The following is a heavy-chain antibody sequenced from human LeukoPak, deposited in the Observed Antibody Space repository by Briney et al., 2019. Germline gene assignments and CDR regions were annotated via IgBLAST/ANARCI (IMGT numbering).Heavy chain of an antibody. J-gene: IGHJ6*03. D-gene: IGHD4-11*01. Sequence: GGSLRLSCAASGFTFSYYNMNWVRQAPGKGLEWVSYISDYGSTIYYADSVKGRFTISRDNAKNSLYLQMNNLRAEDTAMYYCARSTVTTTYYYMDVWGKGTAVTVSS. V-gene: IGHV3-48*01. CDR1: GFTFSYYN. CDR3: ARSTVTTTYYYMDV. CDR2: ISDYGSTI.